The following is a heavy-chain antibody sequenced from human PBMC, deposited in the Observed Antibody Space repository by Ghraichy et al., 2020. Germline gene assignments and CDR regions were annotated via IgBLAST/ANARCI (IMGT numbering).Heavy chain of an antibody. Sequence: TLSLTCTVSGGSVSTENYYWSWIRQPPGKRLEWIGYSYYSGSTTYNPSLRSRVTISVDTSKNQFSLKLSSVTAADTAVYYCARAVGGRDWYFDLWGRGTLVIVSS. CDR1: GGSVSTENYY. CDR3: ARAVGGRDWYFDL. J-gene: IGHJ2*01. D-gene: IGHD4-23*01. V-gene: IGHV4-61*01. CDR2: SYYSGST.